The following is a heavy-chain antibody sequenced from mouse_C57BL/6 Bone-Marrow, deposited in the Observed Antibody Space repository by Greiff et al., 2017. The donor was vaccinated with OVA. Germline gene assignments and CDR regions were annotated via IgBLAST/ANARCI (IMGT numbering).Heavy chain of an antibody. CDR3: ARLGGRRYFDV. J-gene: IGHJ1*03. D-gene: IGHD1-1*01. CDR1: GYTFTSYW. Sequence: QVQLQQPGAELVKPGASVKLSCKASGYTFTSYWMQWVKQRPGQGLEWIGEIDPSDSYTNYNQKFKGKATLTVDTSSSTAYMELRSLTSEDSAVYYCARLGGRRYFDVWGTGTTVTVSS. CDR2: IDPSDSYT. V-gene: IGHV1-50*01.